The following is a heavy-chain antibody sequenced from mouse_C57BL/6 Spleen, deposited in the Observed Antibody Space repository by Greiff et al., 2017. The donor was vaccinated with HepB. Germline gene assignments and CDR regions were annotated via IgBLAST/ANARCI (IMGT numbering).Heavy chain of an antibody. D-gene: IGHD3-1*01. CDR2: ISSGSSTI. V-gene: IGHV5-17*01. CDR1: GFTFSDYG. J-gene: IGHJ4*01. Sequence: EVKLVESGGGLVKPGGSLKLSCAASGFTFSDYGMHWVRQAPEKGLEWVAYISSGSSTIYYADTVKGRFPISRDNAKNTLFLQMTSLRSEDTAMYYCARKRADGYAMDYWGQGTSVTVSS. CDR3: ARKRADGYAMDY.